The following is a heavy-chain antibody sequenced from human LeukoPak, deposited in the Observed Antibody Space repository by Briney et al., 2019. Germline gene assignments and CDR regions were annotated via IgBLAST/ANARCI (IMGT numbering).Heavy chain of an antibody. Sequence: GEALKISCEGSGYGFTSYWIGWGRQMPGEGLGWMGIIYPGESDTRYSPSYQGQVTISADKSISTAYLQWSSLKASDTAMYYCAKRGNGPDAFDIWGQGTMVTVSS. CDR1: GYGFTSYW. D-gene: IGHD2-8*01. CDR2: IYPGESDT. J-gene: IGHJ3*02. CDR3: AKRGNGPDAFDI. V-gene: IGHV5-51*01.